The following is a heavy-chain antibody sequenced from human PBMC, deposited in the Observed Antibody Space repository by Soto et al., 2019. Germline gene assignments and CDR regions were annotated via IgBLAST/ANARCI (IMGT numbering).Heavy chain of an antibody. Sequence: QVQLQEAGPGLMKPSQTLSLTCTVSGGSISSGDYYWSWIRQPPGKVLEWIGYIYYSGSTYYHPSLKSRSTISIDTSKNQFFLKLSSVTAADTAVYYCARLYTGYESFDYWGQGTLVTVSS. V-gene: IGHV4-30-4*01. CDR2: IYYSGST. CDR3: ARLYTGYESFDY. D-gene: IGHD5-12*01. CDR1: GGSISSGDYY. J-gene: IGHJ4*02.